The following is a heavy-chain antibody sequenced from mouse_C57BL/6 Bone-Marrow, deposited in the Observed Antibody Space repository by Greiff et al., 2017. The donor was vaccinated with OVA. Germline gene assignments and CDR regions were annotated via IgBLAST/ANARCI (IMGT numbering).Heavy chain of an antibody. CDR1: GYTFTSYW. CDR2: IYPGSGST. V-gene: IGHV1-55*01. J-gene: IGHJ2*01. Sequence: QVQLQQPGAELVKPGASVKMSCKASGYTFTSYWITWVKQRPGQGLEWIGDIYPGSGSTNYNEKFKSKATLTVDKSSSTAYMQLSSRTSEDSAVYYCARWGKTPYYFDYWGQGTTLTVSS. CDR3: ARWGKTPYYFDY.